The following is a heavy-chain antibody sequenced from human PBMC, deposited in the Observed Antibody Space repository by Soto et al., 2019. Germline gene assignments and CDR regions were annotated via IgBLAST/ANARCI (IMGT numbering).Heavy chain of an antibody. CDR3: ARPILNYDILTGYYD. V-gene: IGHV1-46*01. Sequence: ASVKVSCKASGYTFTSYYMHWVRQAPGQGLEWMGIINPSGGSTGYAQKFQGRVTMTRNTSTSTAYMELSSLRSEDTAVYYCARPILNYDILTGYYDWGQGTLVTVSS. D-gene: IGHD3-9*01. CDR2: INPSGGST. CDR1: GYTFTSYY. J-gene: IGHJ4*02.